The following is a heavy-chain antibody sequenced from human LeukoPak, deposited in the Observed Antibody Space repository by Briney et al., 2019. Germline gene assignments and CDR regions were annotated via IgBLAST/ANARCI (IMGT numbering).Heavy chain of an antibody. D-gene: IGHD4-11*01. CDR2: ISSSRSYI. CDR1: GFIFSSYS. J-gene: IGHJ5*02. Sequence: PGGSLILSGAASGFIFSSYSMNWVRHAPGKGLEWVSSISSSRSYIYDADAVKGRFTISRDNAKNSMYLQMNRLRAEDPAVYYCARDDLPTVTPEDTWFDPWGQGTLVTVSS. CDR3: ARDDLPTVTPEDTWFDP. V-gene: IGHV3-21*01.